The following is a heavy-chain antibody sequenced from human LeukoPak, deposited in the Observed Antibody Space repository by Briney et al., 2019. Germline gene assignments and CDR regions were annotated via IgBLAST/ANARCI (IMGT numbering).Heavy chain of an antibody. J-gene: IGHJ4*02. CDR3: ARESHYDSSGYNYFDS. V-gene: IGHV4-30-2*01. Sequence: SETLSLTCVVSGGSISSGACSWNWIRQPPGKGLEWIGYIHHGGYSDYNPSIKSRVTISVDRSKNQFSLKLRSVTAADTAVYFCARESHYDSSGYNYFDSWGQGALVTVSS. CDR2: IHHGGYS. D-gene: IGHD3-22*01. CDR1: GGSISSGACS.